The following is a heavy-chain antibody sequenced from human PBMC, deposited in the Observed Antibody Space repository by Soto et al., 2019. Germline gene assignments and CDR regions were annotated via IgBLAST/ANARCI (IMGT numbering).Heavy chain of an antibody. J-gene: IGHJ4*02. CDR2: IYTSGST. V-gene: IGHV4-4*07. D-gene: IGHD3-22*01. CDR1: GGSIISYY. Sequence: PSETLSLTCTVSGGSIISYYWSWSRQPAGKGLEWIGRIYTSGSTNYNPSLKSRVTMSVDTSKNQFSLKLSSVTAADTAVYYCARGSGYYDSSGYSFVEYYFDYWGQGTLVTVSS. CDR3: ARGSGYYDSSGYSFVEYYFDY.